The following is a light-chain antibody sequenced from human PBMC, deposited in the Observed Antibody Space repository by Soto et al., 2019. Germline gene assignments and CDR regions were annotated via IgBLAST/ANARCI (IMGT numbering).Light chain of an antibody. V-gene: IGKV3-20*01. CDR2: AAS. Sequence: EIVLTQFPGTLSLSPGERATLSCRASQSVGRNYVAWYQQKPGQAPRVIIYAASNRASGIPDRFSGSGSGSDFTLTISRLEPEDFAVYCCQHYGTSPWASGQGTKVEIK. CDR1: QSVGRNY. CDR3: QHYGTSPWA. J-gene: IGKJ1*01.